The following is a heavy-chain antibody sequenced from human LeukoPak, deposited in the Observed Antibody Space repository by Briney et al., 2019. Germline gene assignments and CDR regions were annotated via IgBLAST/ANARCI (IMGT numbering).Heavy chain of an antibody. J-gene: IGHJ4*02. D-gene: IGHD1-1*01. V-gene: IGHV5-51*01. CDR2: IYPGDSDT. Sequence: GESLHISCKGSGYSFTSYWIAWVRQMPGNGLEWMGIIYPGDSDTRYRPSFQGQVTISADKSISTAYLQWSSLKASDTAKYYCARVAGTTRGDYWGQGTLVTVSS. CDR1: GYSFTSYW. CDR3: ARVAGTTRGDY.